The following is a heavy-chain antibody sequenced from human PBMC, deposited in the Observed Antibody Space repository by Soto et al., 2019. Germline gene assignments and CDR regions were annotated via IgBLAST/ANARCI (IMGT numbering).Heavy chain of an antibody. V-gene: IGHV3-23*01. CDR2: ISGSGGST. D-gene: IGHD5-18*01. CDR3: AKVFRLLQLWLDDAFDI. Sequence: GGSLRLSCAASGFTLSNYAMSWVRQAPGKGLEWVSAISGSGGSTYYADAVKGRFTISRDNSKNTLYLQMNSLRAEDTAVYYCAKVFRLLQLWLDDAFDIWGQGTMVTVSS. CDR1: GFTLSNYA. J-gene: IGHJ3*02.